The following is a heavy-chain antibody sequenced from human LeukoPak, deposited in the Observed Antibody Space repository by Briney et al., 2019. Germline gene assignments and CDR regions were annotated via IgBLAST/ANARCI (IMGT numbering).Heavy chain of an antibody. D-gene: IGHD2-2*01. J-gene: IGHJ5*02. V-gene: IGHV3-21*01. Sequence: GGSLRLSCAASGFTFSSYSMNRVRQAPGKGLEWVSSISSSSSYIYYADSVKGRFTISRDNAKNSLYLQMNSLRAEDTAVYYCARGVVVVPAVWFDPWGQGTLVTVSS. CDR1: GFTFSSYS. CDR3: ARGVVVVPAVWFDP. CDR2: ISSSSSYI.